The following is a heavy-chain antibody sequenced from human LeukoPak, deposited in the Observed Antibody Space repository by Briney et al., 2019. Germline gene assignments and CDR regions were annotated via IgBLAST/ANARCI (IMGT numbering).Heavy chain of an antibody. CDR1: GESFSGYY. CDR3: ARGDTMDWFDP. D-gene: IGHD3-10*01. V-gene: IGHV4-34*01. J-gene: IGHJ5*02. Sequence: SETLSLTCVVFGESFSGYYWSWIRQPPGKGLEWIGEINHSGSTNYNPSLKSRVTMSVDTSRNQFSLKLTSVTAADTAVYYCARGDTMDWFDPWGQGTLVTVSS. CDR2: INHSGST.